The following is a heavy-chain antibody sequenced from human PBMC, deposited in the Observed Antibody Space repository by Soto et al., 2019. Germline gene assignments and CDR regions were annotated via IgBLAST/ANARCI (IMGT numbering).Heavy chain of an antibody. CDR3: ASDPLVGATFY. V-gene: IGHV1-46*01. J-gene: IGHJ4*02. CDR2: INPSGGST. Sequence: QVQLVQSGAEVKKPGASVKVSCKASGYTFTSYYMHWVRQAPGQGLEWMGIINPSGGSTSYAQKFRGRVTMTRDTSPSTVYMELSSLRSEDTAVYYCASDPLVGATFYWGQGTLVTVSS. CDR1: GYTFTSYY. D-gene: IGHD1-26*01.